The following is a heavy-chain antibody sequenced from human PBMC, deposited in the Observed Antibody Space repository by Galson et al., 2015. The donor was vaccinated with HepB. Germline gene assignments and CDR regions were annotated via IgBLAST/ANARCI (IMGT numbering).Heavy chain of an antibody. V-gene: IGHV3-74*01. CDR1: GFTFSSYW. CDR3: AKASRDSNYYFDC. J-gene: IGHJ4*02. Sequence: SLRLSCAASGFTFSSYWMHWVRQAPGKGLVWVSRINSDGRSTSYADSVKGRFTISRDNAKNTLYLQMNSLRAEETAVYYCAKASRDSNYYFDCWGQGTLVTVSS. D-gene: IGHD4-11*01. CDR2: INSDGRST.